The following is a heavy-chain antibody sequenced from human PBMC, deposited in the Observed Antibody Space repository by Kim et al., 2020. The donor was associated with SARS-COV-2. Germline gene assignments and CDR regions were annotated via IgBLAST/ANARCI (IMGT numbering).Heavy chain of an antibody. J-gene: IGHJ4*02. CDR2: ISTRGESI. CDR3: ARSGNGYNAFGI. Sequence: GGSLRLSCAASGLSFSDSYINWVRQAPGKGLEWLSFISTRGESIFYADSVEGRFTISRDNAKHSLYLQMNYLRDEDTAVYYCARSGNGYNAFGIWGQG. CDR1: GLSFSDSY. V-gene: IGHV3-11*01. D-gene: IGHD5-12*01.